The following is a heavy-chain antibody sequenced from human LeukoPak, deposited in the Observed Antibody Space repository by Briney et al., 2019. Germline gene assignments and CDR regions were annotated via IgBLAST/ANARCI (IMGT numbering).Heavy chain of an antibody. V-gene: IGHV3-30-3*01. D-gene: IGHD3-22*01. J-gene: IGHJ4*02. Sequence: GGSLRLSCAASGFTFSSYAMHWVRQAPGKGLEWVAVISYDGSNKYYADSVKGRFTISRDNSKNTLYLQMNSLRAEDTAVYYCARGGSYYDSSAFDYWGQGTLVTVSS. CDR1: GFTFSSYA. CDR2: ISYDGSNK. CDR3: ARGGSYYDSSAFDY.